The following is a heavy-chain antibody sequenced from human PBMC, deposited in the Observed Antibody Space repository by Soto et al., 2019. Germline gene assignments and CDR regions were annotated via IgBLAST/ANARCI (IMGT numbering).Heavy chain of an antibody. D-gene: IGHD5-12*01. CDR3: ARGRTLEMATITPYYYGMDV. CDR2: IIPIFGTA. V-gene: IGHV1-69*12. J-gene: IGHJ6*02. Sequence: QVQLVQSGAEVKKPGSSVKVSCKASGGTFSSYAISWVRQAPGQGLEWMGGIIPIFGTANYAQKFQGRVTITADESTGTAYMELNSLRSEDTAVYYCARGRTLEMATITPYYYGMDVRGQGTTVTVSS. CDR1: GGTFSSYA.